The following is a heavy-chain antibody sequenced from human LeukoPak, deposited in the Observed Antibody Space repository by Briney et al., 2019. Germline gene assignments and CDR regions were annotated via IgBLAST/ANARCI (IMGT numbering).Heavy chain of an antibody. CDR2: IYTSGST. D-gene: IGHD6-13*01. CDR1: GGSICSGSYY. Sequence: SETLSLTCTVSGGSICSGSYYWSWIRQPAGKGLEWIGRIYTSGSTNYNPSLKSRVTISVDTSKNQFSLKLSSVTAADTAVYYCARGRIAAGGAFDIWGQGTMVTVSS. CDR3: ARGRIAAGGAFDI. J-gene: IGHJ3*02. V-gene: IGHV4-61*02.